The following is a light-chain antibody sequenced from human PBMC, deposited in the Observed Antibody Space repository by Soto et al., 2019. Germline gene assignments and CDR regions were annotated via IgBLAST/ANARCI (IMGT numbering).Light chain of an antibody. Sequence: DIQMTQSPSTLSASVGDRVTITCRASQSISSWLAWYQQKPGKAPKLLIYDASSLESGVPSRFSGSGSGTEFTLTISSLQPYDFATYYGQQYNSSWTFGQGTKVEIK. CDR1: QSISSW. J-gene: IGKJ1*01. V-gene: IGKV1-5*01. CDR3: QQYNSSWT. CDR2: DAS.